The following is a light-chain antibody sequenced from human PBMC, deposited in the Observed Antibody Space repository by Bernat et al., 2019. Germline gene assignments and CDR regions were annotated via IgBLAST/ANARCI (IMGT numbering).Light chain of an antibody. CDR3: QAWDSSTGV. Sequence: SYELTQPPSVSVSPGQTASITCSGDKLGDKYACWYQQRPGQSPGLVIYQDSKRPSGIPERFSGSNSGNTATLTISGTQSVDEADYYCQAWDSSTGVFGGGTKLTVL. J-gene: IGLJ3*02. CDR1: KLGDKY. CDR2: QDS. V-gene: IGLV3-1*01.